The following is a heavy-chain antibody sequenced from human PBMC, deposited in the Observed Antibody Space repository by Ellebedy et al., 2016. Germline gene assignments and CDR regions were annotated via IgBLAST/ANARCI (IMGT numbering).Heavy chain of an antibody. D-gene: IGHD6-19*01. Sequence: SETLSLTCAVYGGSFSGYYWSWIRQPPGKGLEWIGEINHSGSTNYNPSLKSRVTISVDTSKNQFSLKLSSVTAADTAVYYCAVADGSIHYWGQGTLVTVSS. CDR1: GGSFSGYY. CDR2: INHSGST. J-gene: IGHJ4*02. CDR3: AVADGSIHY. V-gene: IGHV4-34*01.